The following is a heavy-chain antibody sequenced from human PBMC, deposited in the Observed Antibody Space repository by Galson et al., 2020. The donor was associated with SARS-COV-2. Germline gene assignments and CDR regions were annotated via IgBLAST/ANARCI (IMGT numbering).Heavy chain of an antibody. D-gene: IGHD4-17*01. Sequence: ASVKVSCKASGYTFTSYDINWVRQATGQGLEWMGWMNPNSGNTGYAQKFQGRVTMTQNTTISTAYMELSSMRSEDTAVDYCARVVDYQTWFDPWGQGTLVTVSS. CDR3: ARVVDYQTWFDP. J-gene: IGHJ5*02. V-gene: IGHV1-8*01. CDR1: GYTFTSYD. CDR2: MNPNSGNT.